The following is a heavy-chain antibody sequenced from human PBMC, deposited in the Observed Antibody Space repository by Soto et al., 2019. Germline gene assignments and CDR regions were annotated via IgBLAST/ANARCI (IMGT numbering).Heavy chain of an antibody. CDR1: GGTISSWY. CDR2: IYYSGST. J-gene: IGHJ4*02. Sequence: PPETLSLTCTVSGGTISSWYWSWIRQPPGKGLEWIGYIYYSGSTNCNPSLKSRVTISVDTSKNQFSLDLASVTAADTAVYFCARHLGNYGDWAFDYWGQGTLVTVSS. D-gene: IGHD4-17*01. V-gene: IGHV4-59*08. CDR3: ARHLGNYGDWAFDY.